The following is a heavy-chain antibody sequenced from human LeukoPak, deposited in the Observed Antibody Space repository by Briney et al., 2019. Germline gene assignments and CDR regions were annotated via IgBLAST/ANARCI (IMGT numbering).Heavy chain of an antibody. D-gene: IGHD2-21*01. CDR3: ARGEVYCGGDCYGMDV. CDR1: GFTVSSNY. Sequence: PGGSLRLSWAASGFTVSSNYMSWVRQAPGKRLEWVSVIYSGGSTYYADSVKGRFTISRDNSKNTLYLQMNSLRAEDTAVYYCARGEVYCGGDCYGMDVWGQGTTVTVSS. CDR2: IYSGGST. V-gene: IGHV3-53*01. J-gene: IGHJ6*02.